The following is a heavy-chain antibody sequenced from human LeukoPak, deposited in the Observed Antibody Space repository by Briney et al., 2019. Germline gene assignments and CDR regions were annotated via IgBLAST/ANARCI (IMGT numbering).Heavy chain of an antibody. J-gene: IGHJ1*01. Sequence: TGGSLRLSCAASGFTFSTYAIHWVRQAPGKGLEWVAVIWFDGSEQYYADSVKGRFIISRDNSKSTSNLQLNSLRAEDTAVYYCAREGDSRWGELSPWGQETLVTVSS. CDR1: GFTFSTYA. CDR3: AREGDSRWGELSP. D-gene: IGHD3-16*02. CDR2: IWFDGSEQ. V-gene: IGHV3-33*01.